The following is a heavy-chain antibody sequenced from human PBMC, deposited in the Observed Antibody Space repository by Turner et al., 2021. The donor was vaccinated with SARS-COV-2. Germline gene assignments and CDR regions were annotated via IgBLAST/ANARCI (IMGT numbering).Heavy chain of an antibody. J-gene: IGHJ5*02. Sequence: EVQQVEAGGGLIQPGGALRLSCAASGFIVSSNYMNWVRQAPGKGLEWVSMIYSGGSTYYAASVKGRFTISGNNSKNTLFLQMNILSAEDTAVYYCARETREARFDPWGQGTLVTVSS. CDR2: IYSGGST. V-gene: IGHV3-53*01. CDR3: ARETREARFDP. D-gene: IGHD1-26*01. CDR1: GFIVSSNY.